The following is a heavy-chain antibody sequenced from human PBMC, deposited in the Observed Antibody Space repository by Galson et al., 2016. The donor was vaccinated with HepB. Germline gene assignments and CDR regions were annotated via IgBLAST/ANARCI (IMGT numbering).Heavy chain of an antibody. V-gene: IGHV4-31*03. J-gene: IGHJ4*02. CDR3: TSGVVRGVFIF. D-gene: IGHD3-10*01. CDR2: IFYSGSS. Sequence: TLSLTCSVSGGSISSGGYYWSWIRQHPGKGLEWIGYIFYSGSSYYNPSLKSRVTISVDTSKNQCSLKLRSVTAADTAVYPCTSGVVRGVFIFGGQGFLGSGSS. CDR1: GGSISSGGYY.